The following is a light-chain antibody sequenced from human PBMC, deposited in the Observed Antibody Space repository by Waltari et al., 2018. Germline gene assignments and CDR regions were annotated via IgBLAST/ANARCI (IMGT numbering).Light chain of an antibody. Sequence: QAVLTQPAFLSASPGASASLTCTARSDINIGTYKIYWYQQRPGSPPQFLLKYRSDPENQKGSGVPSRVSGDKDSSANAGILLIAGRQSEDEADDYCMMLYNRAVVFGGGTKLTVL. CDR3: MMLYNRAVV. CDR1: SDINIGTYK. V-gene: IGLV5-45*01. CDR2: YRSDPEN. J-gene: IGLJ2*01.